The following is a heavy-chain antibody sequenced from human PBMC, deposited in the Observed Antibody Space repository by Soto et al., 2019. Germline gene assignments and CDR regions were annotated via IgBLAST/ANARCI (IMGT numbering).Heavy chain of an antibody. D-gene: IGHD2-8*01. J-gene: IGHJ6*02. Sequence: ESGGGVVQPGRSLRLSCAASGFTFSSYAMHWVRQAPGKGLEWVAVISYDGSNKYYADSVKGRFTISRDNSKNTLYLQMNSLRAEDTAVYYCARARGPYAPPTTVYGMDVWGQGTTVTVSS. CDR3: ARARGPYAPPTTVYGMDV. CDR2: ISYDGSNK. V-gene: IGHV3-30-3*01. CDR1: GFTFSSYA.